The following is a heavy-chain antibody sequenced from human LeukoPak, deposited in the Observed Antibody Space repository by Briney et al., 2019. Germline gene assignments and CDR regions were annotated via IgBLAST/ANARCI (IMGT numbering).Heavy chain of an antibody. Sequence: SVKVSCKASGGTFYTYAINGVRQAAGQGLECMGGSFPMFGTINFAPKFQGRVTITADESTSTAYMELTSLKSEDTAVYYCARATTVTTAVLVPNDAFDIWGQGTMVTVSS. CDR1: GGTFYTYA. CDR2: SFPMFGTI. D-gene: IGHD4-17*01. CDR3: ARATTVTTAVLVPNDAFDI. V-gene: IGHV1-69*13. J-gene: IGHJ3*02.